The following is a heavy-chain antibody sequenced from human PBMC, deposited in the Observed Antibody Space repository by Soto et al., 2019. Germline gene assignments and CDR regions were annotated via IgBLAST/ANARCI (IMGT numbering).Heavy chain of an antibody. D-gene: IGHD4-17*01. J-gene: IGHJ4*02. V-gene: IGHV3-66*01. Sequence: PGGSLRLSCAASGFTVSSNYMRWVRQAPGKGLEWVSVIYSGGSTYYADSVKGRFTISRDNYKNTLYLQMNSLRAEDTAVYYCARETPPTEVTTPLIDWGQGTLVPVSS. CDR1: GFTVSSNY. CDR2: IYSGGST. CDR3: ARETPPTEVTTPLID.